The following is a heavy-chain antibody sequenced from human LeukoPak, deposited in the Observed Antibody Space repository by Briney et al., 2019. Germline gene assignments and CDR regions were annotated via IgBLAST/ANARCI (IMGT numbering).Heavy chain of an antibody. CDR2: IYYSGTT. CDR3: ARVKGFGELFFDY. Sequence: PSETLSLTCTVSGGSISSYYWTWIRQPPGKGLEWIGYIYYSGTTYYNPSLKSRVTISLDTSKNQFSLKLSSVTAADTAVYYCARVKGFGELFFDYWGQGTLVTVSS. V-gene: IGHV4-59*01. D-gene: IGHD3-10*01. CDR1: GGSISSYY. J-gene: IGHJ4*02.